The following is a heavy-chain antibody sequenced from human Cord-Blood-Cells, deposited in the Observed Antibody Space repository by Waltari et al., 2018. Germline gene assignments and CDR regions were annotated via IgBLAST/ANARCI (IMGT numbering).Heavy chain of an antibody. CDR3: ATDGGIAAAVPQDWFDP. CDR2: FDPEDGET. J-gene: IGHJ5*02. Sequence: QVQLVQSGAEVKKPGASVKVSCKVSGYTRTELSMHWVRQAPGKGLEWMGGFDPEDGETIYAQKFQGRVTMTEDTSTDTAYMELSSLRSEDTAVYYCATDGGIAAAVPQDWFDPWGQGTLVTVSS. V-gene: IGHV1-24*01. D-gene: IGHD6-13*01. CDR1: GYTRTELS.